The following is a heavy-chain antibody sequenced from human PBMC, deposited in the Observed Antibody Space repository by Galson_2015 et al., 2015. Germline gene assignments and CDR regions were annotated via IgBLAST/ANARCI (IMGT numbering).Heavy chain of an antibody. V-gene: IGHV1-46*01. CDR2: ISPSGGST. J-gene: IGHJ3*02. CDR1: GYTFTSYY. CDR3: ARDPFYCGADCYSGAFDI. Sequence: SVKVSCKASGYTFTSYYIHWVRQAPGQGLEWMGIISPSGGSTSYAQKFQGRVTMSRDTSTSTVYMELISLRSEDTAVYYCARDPFYCGADCYSGAFDIWGQGTMVTVSS. D-gene: IGHD2-21*02.